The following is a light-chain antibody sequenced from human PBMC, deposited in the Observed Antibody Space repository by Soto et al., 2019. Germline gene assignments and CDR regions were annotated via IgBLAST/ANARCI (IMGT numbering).Light chain of an antibody. CDR3: CSYAGSYIQYV. Sequence: QSALTQPASVSGSPGQSITISCTGTSSDVGGYNYVSWYQQHPGKAPKLMIYEVSNRPSGVPDRFSGSKSGNTASLTISGLQAEDEADYYCCSYAGSYIQYVFGTGTKLTVL. J-gene: IGLJ1*01. V-gene: IGLV2-14*01. CDR1: SSDVGGYNY. CDR2: EVS.